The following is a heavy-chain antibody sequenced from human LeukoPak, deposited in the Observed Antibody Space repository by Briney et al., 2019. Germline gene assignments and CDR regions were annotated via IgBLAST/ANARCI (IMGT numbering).Heavy chain of an antibody. V-gene: IGHV4-34*01. J-gene: IGHJ4*02. CDR1: GGAFSDYY. Sequence: SETLSLTCGVSGGAFSDYYWSWIRQAPGKGLEWIGEMIQSGSSNYNTSLRSRVTISGDTSRNHFSLKLNSLTAADTAVYYCARGNIVATILGGLHGTTAFDFWGQGILVTVSS. CDR3: ARGNIVATILGGLHGTTAFDF. CDR2: MIQSGSS. D-gene: IGHD5-12*01.